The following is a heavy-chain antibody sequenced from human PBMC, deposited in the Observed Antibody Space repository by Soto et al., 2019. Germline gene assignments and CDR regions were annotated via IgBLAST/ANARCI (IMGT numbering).Heavy chain of an antibody. J-gene: IGHJ6*02. CDR2: IKPDGSEQ. D-gene: IGHD1-20*01. CDR3: ARGNWNYYYAFDV. CDR1: EFTFDKYS. Sequence: EVQLVESGGGLVQPGGSLRLSCAASEFTFDKYSMTWVRQAPGKGPEWVANIKPDGSEQYYVDSVKGRFTISRDNANNSLYLQMNSLRAEDTAVYFCARGNWNYYYAFDVWGQGTTVTVSS. V-gene: IGHV3-7*01.